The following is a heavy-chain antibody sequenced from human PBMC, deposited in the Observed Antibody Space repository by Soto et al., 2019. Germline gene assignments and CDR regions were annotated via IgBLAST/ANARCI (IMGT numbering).Heavy chain of an antibody. D-gene: IGHD1-7*01. J-gene: IGHJ4*02. CDR2: IYRTGST. CDR1: GGSFTSNNW. V-gene: IGHV4-4*02. Sequence: SETLSLTCAVSGGSFTSNNWWTWVRQPPGQGLEWIGEIYRTGSTNYNPSLKSRVTISLDKSENQFSLRVTSLTAADTAVYYCASRDPGTSVDYWGQGTLVTVSS. CDR3: ASRDPGTSVDY.